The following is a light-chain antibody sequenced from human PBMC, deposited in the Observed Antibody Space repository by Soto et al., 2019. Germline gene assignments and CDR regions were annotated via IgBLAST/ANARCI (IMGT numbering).Light chain of an antibody. Sequence: DIRMTQSPSSLSASVGDRVTITCQASQDISNYLNWYQQKPGKAPKLLIYDASNLETGVPSRFSGSGSGTDFTFTISSLQPADIATYYCQQYDNLQYTFGQGTKLEIK. CDR3: QQYDNLQYT. CDR1: QDISNY. V-gene: IGKV1-33*01. J-gene: IGKJ2*01. CDR2: DAS.